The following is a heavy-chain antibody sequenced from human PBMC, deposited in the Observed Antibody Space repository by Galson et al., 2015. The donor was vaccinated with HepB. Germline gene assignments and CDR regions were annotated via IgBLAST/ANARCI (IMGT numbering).Heavy chain of an antibody. Sequence: SLRLSCAASGFTFGDYAMSWFRQAPGKGLEWVGFIRSKAYGGTTEYAASVKGRFTISRDDSKSIAYLQMNSLKTEDTAVYYCTRDLRSGWSLYYFDYWGQGTLVTVSS. CDR2: IRSKAYGGTT. CDR1: GFTFGDYA. CDR3: TRDLRSGWSLYYFDY. V-gene: IGHV3-49*03. D-gene: IGHD6-19*01. J-gene: IGHJ4*02.